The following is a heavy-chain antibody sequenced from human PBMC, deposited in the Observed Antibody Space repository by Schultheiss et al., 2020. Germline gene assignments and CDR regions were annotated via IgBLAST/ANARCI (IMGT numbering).Heavy chain of an antibody. CDR1: GFIFSSYG. V-gene: IGHV3-30*05. CDR2: ISYDGSNK. Sequence: GSLRLSCAASGFIFSSYGMHWVRQAPGKGLEWVAVISYDGSNKYYADSVKGRFTISRDDSKNTLCLQMNSLRTEDTAVYYCARGPIAAAGLDSWGHGTLV. CDR3: ARGPIAAAGLDS. J-gene: IGHJ4*01. D-gene: IGHD6-13*01.